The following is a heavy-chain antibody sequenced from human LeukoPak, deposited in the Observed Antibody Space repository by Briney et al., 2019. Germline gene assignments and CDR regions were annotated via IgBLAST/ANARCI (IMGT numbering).Heavy chain of an antibody. CDR1: GYTFTSYA. CDR2: INAGNGNT. V-gene: IGHV1-3*03. CDR3: ARDKRNITMVRGVVPWFDP. D-gene: IGHD3-10*01. J-gene: IGHJ5*02. Sequence: ASVKVSCKASGYTFTSYAMHWVRQAPGQRLEWMGWINAGNGNTKYSQEFQGRVTITRDTSASTAYMELSSLRSEDMAVYYCARDKRNITMVRGVVPWFDPWGQGTLVTVSS.